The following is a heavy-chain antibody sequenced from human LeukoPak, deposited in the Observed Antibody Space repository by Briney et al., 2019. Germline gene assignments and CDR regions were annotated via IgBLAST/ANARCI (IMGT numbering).Heavy chain of an antibody. CDR3: AKDGDSSGWLYNIYFDY. CDR1: GFTFSSYA. Sequence: PGGSLRLSCAASGFTFSSYAMSWVRQAPGKGLEWVSAISGSGGSTYYADSVKGRFTISRDNSKNTLYLQMNSLRAEDTAAYYCAKDGDSSGWLYNIYFDYWGQGTLVTVSS. V-gene: IGHV3-23*01. D-gene: IGHD6-19*01. J-gene: IGHJ4*02. CDR2: ISGSGGST.